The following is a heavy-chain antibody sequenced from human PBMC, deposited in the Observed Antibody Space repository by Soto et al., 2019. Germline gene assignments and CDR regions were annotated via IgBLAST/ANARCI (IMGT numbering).Heavy chain of an antibody. J-gene: IGHJ5*01. CDR2: ISSSGSFM. Sequence: VGSLRLSCAASGFSFSSDSMGWVRQAPGKGLEWVSSISSSGSFMNYADSVKGRFTISRDNAKNSLYLQMTSLKDEDTAVYYCARDPPTGSTLDWFDSWGQGTLVTVSS. D-gene: IGHD1-7*01. CDR3: ARDPPTGSTLDWFDS. CDR1: GFSFSSDS. V-gene: IGHV3-21*01.